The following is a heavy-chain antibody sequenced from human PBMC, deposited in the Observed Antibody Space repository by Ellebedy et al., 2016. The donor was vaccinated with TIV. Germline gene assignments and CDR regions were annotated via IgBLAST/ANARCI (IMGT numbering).Heavy chain of an antibody. CDR1: GFTFSTYA. Sequence: GESLKISXAASGFTFSTYALSWVRQAPGTRLEWVSSISSTGDTGYYADSVKGRFTISRDNSKSTVYLQMNALGAEDTAVYYCTEFMWFGDLLTDNWGQGTLVTVSS. D-gene: IGHD3-10*01. CDR3: TEFMWFGDLLTDN. J-gene: IGHJ4*02. V-gene: IGHV3-23*01. CDR2: ISSTGDTG.